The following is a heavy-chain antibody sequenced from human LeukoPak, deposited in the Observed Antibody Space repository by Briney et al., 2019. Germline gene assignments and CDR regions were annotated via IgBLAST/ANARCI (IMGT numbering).Heavy chain of an antibody. CDR3: ARAGTIWNPHT. CDR1: GGSISSGSYY. D-gene: IGHD3-3*01. J-gene: IGHJ5*02. Sequence: SETLSLTCTVSGGSISSGSYYWGWIRQPPGQGLEWIGSIHYSGSTYYNPSLKSRVTISVDTSKNQFSLNLSSGTAADTAVYYCARAGTIWNPHTWGQGTLVTVSS. CDR2: IHYSGST. V-gene: IGHV4-39*07.